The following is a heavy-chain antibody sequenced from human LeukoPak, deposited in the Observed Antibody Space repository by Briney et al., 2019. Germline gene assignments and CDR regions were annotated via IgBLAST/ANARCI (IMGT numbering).Heavy chain of an antibody. CDR1: GGSISSFY. J-gene: IGHJ4*02. Sequence: PSETLSLTCTVSGGSISSFYWSWIRQPAGTGLEWIGRIQTSGSTNHNPSLKSRVTMSLDTSKNQFSLNLTSVTAADTAVYYCARLIAVAGTPKYYFDCWGQGTLVTVSS. D-gene: IGHD6-19*01. CDR2: IQTSGST. V-gene: IGHV4-4*07. CDR3: ARLIAVAGTPKYYFDC.